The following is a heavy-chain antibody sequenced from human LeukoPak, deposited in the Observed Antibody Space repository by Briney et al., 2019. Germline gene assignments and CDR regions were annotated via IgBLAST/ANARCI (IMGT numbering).Heavy chain of an antibody. CDR3: ARDLPPYMITFGGVVH. J-gene: IGHJ1*01. V-gene: IGHV3-30-3*01. CDR1: GFTFSSYA. D-gene: IGHD3-16*01. CDR2: ISYDGSNK. Sequence: PGGSLRLSCAASGFTFSSYAMHWVRQAPGKGLEWVAVISYDGSNKYYADSVKGRFTISRDNSKNTLYLQMNSLRAEDTAVYYCARDLPPYMITFGGVVHWGQGTLVTVSS.